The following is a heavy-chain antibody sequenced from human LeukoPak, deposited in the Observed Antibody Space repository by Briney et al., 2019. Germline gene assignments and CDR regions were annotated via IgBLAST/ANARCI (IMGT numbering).Heavy chain of an antibody. D-gene: IGHD5-18*01. J-gene: IGHJ6*02. CDR1: GFTVSSNY. V-gene: IGHV3-66*01. CDR3: AREGGDLLGETAPRDYYYYGMDV. CDR2: IYSGGST. Sequence: GGSLRLSCAASGFTVSSNYMSWVRQAPGKGLEWVSVIYSGGSTYYADSVKGRFTISRDNSKNTLYLQVNSLRAEDTAVYYCAREGGDLLGETAPRDYYYYGMDVWGQGTTVTVSS.